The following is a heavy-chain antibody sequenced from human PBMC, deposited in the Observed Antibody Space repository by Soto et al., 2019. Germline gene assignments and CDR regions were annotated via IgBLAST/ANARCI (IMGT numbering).Heavy chain of an antibody. V-gene: IGHV1-46*01. CDR2: INPSGGST. Sequence: ASVKVSCKASGYTFTSYYMHWVRQAPGQGLEWMGIINPSGGSTSYAQKFQGRVTMTRDTSTSTVYMELSSLRSEDTAVYYCARGGVGATRGDYYYYGMDVWGQGTTVTVSS. CDR3: ARGGVGATRGDYYYYGMDV. J-gene: IGHJ6*02. D-gene: IGHD1-26*01. CDR1: GYTFTSYY.